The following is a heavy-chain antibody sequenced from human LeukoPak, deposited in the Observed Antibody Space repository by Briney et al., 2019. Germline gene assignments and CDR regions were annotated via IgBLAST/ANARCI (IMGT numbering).Heavy chain of an antibody. V-gene: IGHV3-21*06. CDR3: VRDETGGEVYKY. CDR2: ISPSGNYM. CDR1: GFTFSSYS. D-gene: IGHD2-21*01. Sequence: TGRSLRLSCLISGFTFSSYSTNWVRQAPGKGLEWVSSISPSGNYMHFADSVKGRFTVSRDNARSTLYLQMSSLQVQDTALYYCVRDETGGEVYKYWGQGTLITVSS. J-gene: IGHJ4*02.